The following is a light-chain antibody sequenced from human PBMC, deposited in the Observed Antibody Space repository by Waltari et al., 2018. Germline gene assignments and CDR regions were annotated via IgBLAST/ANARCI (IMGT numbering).Light chain of an antibody. CDR3: QQYGSSPYT. V-gene: IGKV3-20*01. CDR1: QSVSNNY. Sequence: ENVLTQSPGTLSLSPGERGTLSCRASQSVSNNYLAWDQQKPGQAPRLLIYGASTRISCIPVRFSGSGSGTDFTLSINRLEHEDSAVYYCQQYGSSPYTFGQGTKLEIK. CDR2: GAS. J-gene: IGKJ2*01.